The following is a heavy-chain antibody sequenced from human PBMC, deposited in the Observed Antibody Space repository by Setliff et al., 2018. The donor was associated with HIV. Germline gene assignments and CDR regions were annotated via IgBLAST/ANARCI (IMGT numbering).Heavy chain of an antibody. J-gene: IGHJ6*03. CDR2: IYTSGIT. Sequence: PSETLSLTCTVSGDSISSYYWSWIRQPPGKELEWIGYIYTSGITDYNLSLKSRVTISGDTSKNQFSLKLSSVTAADTAVYYCARDRRGYYYGSGSCYMDVWGTGTTVTVSS. V-gene: IGHV4-4*08. CDR1: GDSISSYY. D-gene: IGHD3-10*01. CDR3: ARDRRGYYYGSGSCYMDV.